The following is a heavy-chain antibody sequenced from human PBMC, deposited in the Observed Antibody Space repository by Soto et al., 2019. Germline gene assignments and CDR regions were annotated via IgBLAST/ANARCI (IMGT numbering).Heavy chain of an antibody. CDR2: ISSSSSTI. Sequence: GGSLRLSCAASGFTFSSYSMSWVRQAPGKGLEWVSYISSSSSTIYYADSVKGRFTISRVNAKNSLYLQMNSLRDEDTAVYYCARDHPVHSGYYYYFDYWGQGTLVTVSS. D-gene: IGHD3-22*01. CDR3: ARDHPVHSGYYYYFDY. J-gene: IGHJ4*02. CDR1: GFTFSSYS. V-gene: IGHV3-48*02.